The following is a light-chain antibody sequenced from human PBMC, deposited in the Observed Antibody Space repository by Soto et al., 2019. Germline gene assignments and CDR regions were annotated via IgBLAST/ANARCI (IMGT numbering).Light chain of an antibody. V-gene: IGKV3-15*01. CDR2: GAS. J-gene: IGKJ1*01. Sequence: EIVMTQPPATLSVSPGERTTLSCRASQSVSSNLAWYQQKPGQAPRLLIYGASTRATGIPTRFSGSGSGTEFTLTISSLQSVDCAVYYCQQYNTCPRSFGQGPKVDI. CDR3: QQYNTCPRS. CDR1: QSVSSN.